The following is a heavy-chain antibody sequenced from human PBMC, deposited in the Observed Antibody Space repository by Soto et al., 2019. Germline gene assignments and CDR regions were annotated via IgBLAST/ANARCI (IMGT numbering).Heavy chain of an antibody. CDR1: GYSFSTYW. V-gene: IGHV5-51*01. Sequence: DAQLVQSGAEMKAPGEPLKISCQGSGYSFSTYWIGWVRQMPGKGLEWMGIIYPGNSDTRYSPSFQGQVTISADKSVSTAYLQWSSLKAADTALYFCARAPNMIRGVRGIDSWGQGTLVTVSS. J-gene: IGHJ4*02. CDR3: ARAPNMIRGVRGIDS. CDR2: IYPGNSDT. D-gene: IGHD3-10*01.